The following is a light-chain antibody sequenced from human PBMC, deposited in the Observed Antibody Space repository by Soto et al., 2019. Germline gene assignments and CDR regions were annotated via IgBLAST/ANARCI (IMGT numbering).Light chain of an antibody. CDR1: QSVSSSY. CDR2: GAS. J-gene: IGKJ2*01. V-gene: IGKV3-20*01. Sequence: EIVLTQSPGTLSLSPGXRATLPCRASQSVSSSYLAWYQQKPGQAPRLLIFGASSRASDIPDRFSGSGSGTDFTLTISRLEPEDFAVYYCQQYGSSPPYTFGQGTKVDIK. CDR3: QQYGSSPPYT.